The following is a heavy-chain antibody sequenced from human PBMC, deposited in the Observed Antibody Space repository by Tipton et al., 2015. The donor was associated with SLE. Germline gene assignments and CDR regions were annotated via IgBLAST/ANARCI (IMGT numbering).Heavy chain of an antibody. CDR1: GYTFTSYG. V-gene: IGHV1-18*01. CDR2: ISAYNGNT. CDR3: VRDPTGWRSSSTSCPFDY. Sequence: QSGAEVKKPGASVKVSCKASGYTFTSYGISWVRQAPGQGLEWMGWISAYNGNTNYAQKLQGRVTMTTDTSTSTAYMELRSLRSDDTAVYYCVRDPTGWRSSSTSCPFDYWGQGTQVTVSS. D-gene: IGHD2-2*01. J-gene: IGHJ4*02.